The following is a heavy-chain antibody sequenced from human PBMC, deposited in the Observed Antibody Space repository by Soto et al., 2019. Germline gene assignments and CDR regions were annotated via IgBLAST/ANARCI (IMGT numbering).Heavy chain of an antibody. J-gene: IGHJ6*02. CDR3: AKDPSVRPYYYGMDV. V-gene: IGHV3-30*18. CDR2: ISYDGSNK. D-gene: IGHD3-10*01. CDR1: GFTFSSYG. Sequence: VGSLRLSCTASGFTFSSYGMHWVRQAPGKGLEWVAVISYDGSNKYYADSVKGRFTISRDNSKNTLYLQMNSLRAEDTAVYYCAKDPSVRPYYYGMDVRGQGTTVTVSS.